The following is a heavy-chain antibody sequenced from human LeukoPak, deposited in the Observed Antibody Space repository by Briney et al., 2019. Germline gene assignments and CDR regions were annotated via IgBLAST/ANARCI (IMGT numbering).Heavy chain of an antibody. CDR1: GFTFSSYS. Sequence: GGSLRLSRAASGFTFSSYSMHWGREAPRKGVEWVAFIRYDGSNKYYADSVKGRFTISRDNSKNTLYLQMNSLRAEDTAVYYCLYGSGSYPHVFDIWGQGTMVSVSS. J-gene: IGHJ3*02. CDR3: LYGSGSYPHVFDI. CDR2: IRYDGSNK. D-gene: IGHD3-10*01. V-gene: IGHV3-30*02.